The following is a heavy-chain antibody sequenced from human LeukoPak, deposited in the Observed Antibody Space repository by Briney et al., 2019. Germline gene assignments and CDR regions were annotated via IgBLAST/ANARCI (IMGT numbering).Heavy chain of an antibody. CDR3: ARDSGGNFDY. V-gene: IGHV3-7*01. Sequence: GGSLRLSCAASGFTFSSYWMNWVRQAPGQGLEWVANIQQDGSEKYYVDSVKGRFTISRDNAKNSLYLQMNSLRAEDTAVYYCARDSGGNFDYWGQGTLVTVSS. D-gene: IGHD4-23*01. CDR1: GFTFSSYW. J-gene: IGHJ4*02. CDR2: IQQDGSEK.